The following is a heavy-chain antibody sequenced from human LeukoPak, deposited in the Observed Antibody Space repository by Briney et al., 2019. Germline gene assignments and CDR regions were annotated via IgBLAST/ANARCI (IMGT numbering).Heavy chain of an antibody. D-gene: IGHD1-26*01. CDR3: AKGGPGSYPYYYGMDV. Sequence: PGGSLRLSCAASGFTFSSYGMHWFRQAPGKGLEWVAVISYDGSNKYYADSVKGRFTISRDNSKNTLYLQMNSLRAEDTAVYYCAKGGPGSYPYYYGMDVWGQGTTVTVSS. CDR2: ISYDGSNK. CDR1: GFTFSSYG. J-gene: IGHJ6*02. V-gene: IGHV3-30*18.